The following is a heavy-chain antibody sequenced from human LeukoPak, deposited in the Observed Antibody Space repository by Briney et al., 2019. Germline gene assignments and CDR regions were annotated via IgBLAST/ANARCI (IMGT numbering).Heavy chain of an antibody. V-gene: IGHV3-48*03. CDR2: LTSSAGTI. J-gene: IGHJ4*02. Sequence: PGGSLRLSCAASGFTFSSYEMHWVRQAPGKGLEWISYLTSSAGTIYYADSVKGRFTISRDNAKSSLYLQMNSLRVEDTAVYYCARVHHNTAMVDIDYWGQGTLVTVSS. CDR3: ARVHHNTAMVDIDY. CDR1: GFTFSSYE. D-gene: IGHD5-18*01.